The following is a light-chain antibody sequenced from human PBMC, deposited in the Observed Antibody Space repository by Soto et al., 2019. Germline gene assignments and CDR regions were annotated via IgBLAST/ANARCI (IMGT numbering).Light chain of an antibody. V-gene: IGKV3-11*01. Sequence: EIVLTQSPATLSLSPGERATLSCRASQSVSSYLAWYQQKPGQGPRLLIYDASYRAAGIPARFIGSGSGTDFTLTISSLEPEDFAVYYYQQRSNWPPMITFGPGTKVDIK. CDR2: DAS. CDR3: QQRSNWPPMIT. CDR1: QSVSSY. J-gene: IGKJ3*01.